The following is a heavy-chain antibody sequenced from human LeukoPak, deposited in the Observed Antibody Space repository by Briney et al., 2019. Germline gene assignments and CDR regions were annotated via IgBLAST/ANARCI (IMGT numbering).Heavy chain of an antibody. CDR2: IYYSGST. CDR1: GGSTSSYY. D-gene: IGHD2-15*01. CDR3: ARGSEGYCSGGSCYHDDAFDI. J-gene: IGHJ3*02. Sequence: SETLSLTCTVSGGSTSSYYWSWIRQPPGKGLEWIGYIYYSGSTNYNPSLKSRVTISVDTSKNQFSLKLSSVTAADTAVYYCARGSEGYCSGGSCYHDDAFDIWGQGTMVTVSS. V-gene: IGHV4-59*01.